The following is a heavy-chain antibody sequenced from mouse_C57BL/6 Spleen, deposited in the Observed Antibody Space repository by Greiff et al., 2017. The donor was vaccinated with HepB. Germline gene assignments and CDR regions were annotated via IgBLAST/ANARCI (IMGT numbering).Heavy chain of an antibody. Sequence: EVQLQQSGPELVKPGASVKISCKASGYTFTDYYMNWVKQSHGKSLEWIGDINPNNGGTSYNQKFKGKATLTVDKSSSTAYMELRSLTSEDSAVYYCARNSPNKRKYFDVWGTGTTVTVSS. D-gene: IGHD5-1-1*01. CDR1: GYTFTDYY. V-gene: IGHV1-26*01. CDR3: ARNSPNKRKYFDV. CDR2: INPNNGGT. J-gene: IGHJ1*03.